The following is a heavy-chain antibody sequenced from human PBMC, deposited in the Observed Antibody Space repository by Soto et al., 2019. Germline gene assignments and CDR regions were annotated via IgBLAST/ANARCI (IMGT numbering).Heavy chain of an antibody. CDR1: GGTFSSYS. D-gene: IGHD1-26*01. Sequence: QVQLVQSGAEVKKPGSSVKVSCKASGGTFSSYSINWVRQAPGQGLEWMGEIIPIFGTANYAQKFQGRVTITADASTSTAYMKLRSLRSEDTAVYYCARDGGRHSGGIDYWGQGTLVTVSS. J-gene: IGHJ4*02. CDR3: ARDGGRHSGGIDY. CDR2: IIPIFGTA. V-gene: IGHV1-69*01.